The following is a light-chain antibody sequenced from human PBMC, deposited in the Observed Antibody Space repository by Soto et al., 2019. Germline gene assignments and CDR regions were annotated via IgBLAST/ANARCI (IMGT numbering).Light chain of an antibody. Sequence: QSALTQPASVSGSPGQSIAITCTGTNSNVGNYNLVSWFQQHPGKAPKLIIYGDTRRPSGVSHRFSGSKSGNTASLTISGLQAEDEAHYYCSSYAGIRTFVFGTGTKVTVL. CDR1: NSNVGNYNL. CDR2: GDT. J-gene: IGLJ1*01. CDR3: SSYAGIRTFV. V-gene: IGLV2-23*01.